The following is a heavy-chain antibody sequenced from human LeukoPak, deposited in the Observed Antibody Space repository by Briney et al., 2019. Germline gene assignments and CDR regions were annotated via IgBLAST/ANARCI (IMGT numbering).Heavy chain of an antibody. CDR2: ISSSSSTI. Sequence: QPGGSLRLSCAASGFTFSSYIMNWVRQAPGKGLEWVSYISSSSSTIYYAGSVKGRFTISRDNAKNSLYLQMNSLRAEDTAVYYCARDKYYYDSSGYYEDHWYFDPWGRGTLVTVSS. CDR3: ARDKYYYDSSGYYEDHWYFDP. J-gene: IGHJ2*01. V-gene: IGHV3-48*01. D-gene: IGHD3-22*01. CDR1: GFTFSSYI.